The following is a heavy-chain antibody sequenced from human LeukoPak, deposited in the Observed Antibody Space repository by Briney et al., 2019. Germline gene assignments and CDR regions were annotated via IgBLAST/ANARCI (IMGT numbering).Heavy chain of an antibody. Sequence: SETLSLTCTVSGGSISSSSYYSGWIRQPPGKGLEWIGSIYYSGSTYYNPSLKSRVTISVDTSKNQFSLKLSSVTAADTAVYYCARRGIAARSNYYYIDVWGKGTTVTVSS. V-gene: IGHV4-39*01. CDR2: IYYSGST. D-gene: IGHD6-6*01. J-gene: IGHJ6*03. CDR3: ARRGIAARSNYYYIDV. CDR1: GGSISSSSYY.